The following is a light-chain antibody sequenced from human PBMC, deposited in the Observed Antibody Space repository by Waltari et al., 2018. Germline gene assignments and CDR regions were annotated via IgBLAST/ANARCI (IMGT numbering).Light chain of an antibody. Sequence: EIVMTQSPDSLAVSLGERATINCRSSQTVFSTSYNKDYVAWYQQKPGEPPKLLISWASTRQSGVPGRFSGTGSVTDFTLTINSLQAEDVAVYYCQHYYSTPYNFGQGTKLEIK. J-gene: IGKJ2*01. CDR2: WAS. CDR3: QHYYSTPYN. V-gene: IGKV4-1*01. CDR1: QTVFSTSYNKDY.